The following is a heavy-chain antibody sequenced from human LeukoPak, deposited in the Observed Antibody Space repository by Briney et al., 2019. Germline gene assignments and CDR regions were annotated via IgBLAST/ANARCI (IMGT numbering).Heavy chain of an antibody. D-gene: IGHD2-2*02. CDR3: ARAYCSSTSCYRAFDY. Sequence: GGSLRLSCAASGFTFSSYSMNWVRQAPGKGLEWVSYISSSSSTIYYADSVKGRFTISRDNAKNSLYLQMNSLRAEDTAVYYCARAYCSSTSCYRAFDYWGQGTLVTVSS. V-gene: IGHV3-48*01. CDR2: ISSSSSTI. CDR1: GFTFSSYS. J-gene: IGHJ4*02.